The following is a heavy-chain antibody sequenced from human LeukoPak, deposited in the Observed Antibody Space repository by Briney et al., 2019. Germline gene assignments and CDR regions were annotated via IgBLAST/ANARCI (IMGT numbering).Heavy chain of an antibody. V-gene: IGHV4-4*08. J-gene: IGHJ4*02. CDR3: ARETGGSSWPYYFDY. CDR1: GGSISSYY. D-gene: IGHD6-13*01. CDR2: IYTSGST. Sequence: PSETLSLTCTVSGGSISSYYWSWIRQPPGKGLEWIGYIYTSGSTNYNPSLKSRVTMSVDTSKNQFSLKLSSVTAADTAVYYCARETGGSSWPYYFDYWGQGTLVTVSS.